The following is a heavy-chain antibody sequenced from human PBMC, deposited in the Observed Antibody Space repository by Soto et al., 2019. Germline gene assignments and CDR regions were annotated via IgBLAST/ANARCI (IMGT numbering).Heavy chain of an antibody. CDR3: EIGGSSRYGVDS. J-gene: IGHJ4*02. D-gene: IGHD6-13*01. V-gene: IGHV1-18*01. CDR1: GYTFTSYG. Sequence: VQLVQSGAEVKEPGASVKVSCKASGYTFTSYGISWVRQAPGQGLEWMGWISAFKGNTNYAQKLQGTVNMTTDTSTRTAYMELRSLRSDDTAVYYCEIGGSSRYGVDSWGQGTLVTVSS. CDR2: ISAFKGNT.